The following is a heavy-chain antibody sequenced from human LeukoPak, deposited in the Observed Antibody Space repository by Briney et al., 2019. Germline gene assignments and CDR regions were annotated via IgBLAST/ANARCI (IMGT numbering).Heavy chain of an antibody. CDR2: INPHSGAT. Sequence: ASVKVSCKTSGYTFTDHPMHWVRQAPGQGLEWVGDINPHSGATSYAHHFQDRVTMALDSSISVAYLEARRLKVNDTAVYYCVKGSRMGATFDDWGQGSLVIVSS. J-gene: IGHJ4*02. CDR1: GYTFTDHP. D-gene: IGHD1-26*01. CDR3: VKGSRMGATFDD. V-gene: IGHV1-2*07.